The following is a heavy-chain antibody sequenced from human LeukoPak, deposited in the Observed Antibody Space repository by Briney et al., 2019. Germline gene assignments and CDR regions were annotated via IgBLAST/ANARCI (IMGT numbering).Heavy chain of an antibody. Sequence: SETLSLTCAVYGGSFSGNYWSWIRQPPGKGLDWIGEVNHSGSTSYNPSLKSRVTISVDTSKNQFSLKLSSVTAADTAVYYCARLYGSGSYYRHWGRGALVTVSS. V-gene: IGHV4-34*01. CDR2: VNHSGST. D-gene: IGHD3-10*01. CDR3: ARLYGSGSYYRH. CDR1: GGSFSGNY. J-gene: IGHJ4*02.